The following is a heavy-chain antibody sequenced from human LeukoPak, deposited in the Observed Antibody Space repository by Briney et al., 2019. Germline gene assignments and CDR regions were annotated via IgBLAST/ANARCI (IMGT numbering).Heavy chain of an antibody. V-gene: IGHV3-53*01. CDR2: IYSGGST. J-gene: IGHJ2*01. Sequence: GGSLRLSCAASGFTVSSNYMSWVRQAPGKGLEWVSVIYSGGSTYYPGSVRGRFTISRENAKNSLYLQMNSLRAGDTAVYYCARDYGDWYFDLWGRGTLVTVSS. CDR1: GFTVSSNY. CDR3: ARDYGDWYFDL. D-gene: IGHD4-17*01.